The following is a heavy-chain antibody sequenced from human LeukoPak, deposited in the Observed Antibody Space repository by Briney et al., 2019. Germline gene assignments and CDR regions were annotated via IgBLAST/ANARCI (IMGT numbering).Heavy chain of an antibody. Sequence: SETLSLTCTVSGGSISSYYWSGMRQPPGKGLEWIGYIYYSGSTNYNPSLKSRVTISVDTSKNQFSLKLSPVTAADTAVYYCARGDDSSGYYYTSFDYWGQGTLVTVSS. D-gene: IGHD3-22*01. CDR2: IYYSGST. CDR3: ARGDDSSGYYYTSFDY. J-gene: IGHJ4*02. CDR1: GGSISSYY. V-gene: IGHV4-59*01.